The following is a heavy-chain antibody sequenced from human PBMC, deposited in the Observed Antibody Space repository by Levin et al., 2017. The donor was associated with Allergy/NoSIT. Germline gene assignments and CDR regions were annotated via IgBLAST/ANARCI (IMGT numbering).Heavy chain of an antibody. V-gene: IGHV3-21*01. Sequence: GESLKISCAVSGFTFSTYSMNWVRQAPGKGLEWVSSISSRSSHIYYADSVKGRFTISRDNAKNSLYLQMNSLRAEDTAVYYCARDRKIVVVVAAINDYYYYGMDVWGQGTTVTVSS. CDR3: ARDRKIVVVVAAINDYYYYGMDV. D-gene: IGHD2-15*01. J-gene: IGHJ6*02. CDR2: ISSRSSHI. CDR1: GFTFSTYS.